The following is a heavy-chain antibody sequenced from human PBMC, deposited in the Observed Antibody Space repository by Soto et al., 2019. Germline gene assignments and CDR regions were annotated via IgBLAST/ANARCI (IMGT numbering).Heavy chain of an antibody. J-gene: IGHJ4*02. CDR3: ATAEVDY. Sequence: PGGSLRLSCAASGFTFSSYWMHWVRQAPGKGLVWVSRINSDGSTTNYADSVKGRFTVSRDNARNTLHLQMNSLRAEDTAVYYCATAEVDYWGPGTLVTVSS. CDR1: GFTFSSYW. CDR2: INSDGSTT. V-gene: IGHV3-74*01.